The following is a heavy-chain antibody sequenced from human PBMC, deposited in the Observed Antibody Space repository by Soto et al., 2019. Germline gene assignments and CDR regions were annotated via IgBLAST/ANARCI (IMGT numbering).Heavy chain of an antibody. Sequence: ASETLSLTCTVSGGSISSRQYFWAWIRQPPGKGLEWIGSFSYRGSNYYNPSLKNRVSTSVDTSKNQFSLFLRSVTAADTALYYCARHTYTNSDVDYWGQGTLVTVSS. V-gene: IGHV4-39*01. CDR3: ARHTYTNSDVDY. CDR2: FSYRGSN. D-gene: IGHD1-1*01. CDR1: GGSISSRQYF. J-gene: IGHJ4*02.